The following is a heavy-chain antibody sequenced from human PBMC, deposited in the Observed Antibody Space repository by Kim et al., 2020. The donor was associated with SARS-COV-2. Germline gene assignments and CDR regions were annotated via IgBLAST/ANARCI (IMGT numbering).Heavy chain of an antibody. D-gene: IGHD2-2*01. CDR2: INHSGST. Sequence: SETLSLTCAVYGGSFSGYYWSWIRQPPGKGLEWIGEINHSGSTNYNPSLKSRVTISVDTSKNQFSLKMSSVTAADTAVSYCARSGRRVVPAATGHFDYWG. CDR3: ARSGRRVVPAATGHFDY. J-gene: IGHJ4*01. V-gene: IGHV4-34*01. CDR1: GGSFSGYY.